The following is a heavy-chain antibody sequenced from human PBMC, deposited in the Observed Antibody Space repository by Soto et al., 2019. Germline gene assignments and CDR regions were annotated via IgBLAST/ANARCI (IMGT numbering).Heavy chain of an antibody. Sequence: PVGSLRLSCAASGFTFSSYEMNWVRQAPGKGLEWVSYISSSGSTIYYADSVKSRFTISRDNAKNSLYLQMNSLRAEDTAVYYCARGMTIFGVVTPTWGQGTLVTVSS. J-gene: IGHJ4*02. CDR1: GFTFSSYE. CDR3: ARGMTIFGVVTPT. V-gene: IGHV3-48*03. D-gene: IGHD3-3*01. CDR2: ISSSGSTI.